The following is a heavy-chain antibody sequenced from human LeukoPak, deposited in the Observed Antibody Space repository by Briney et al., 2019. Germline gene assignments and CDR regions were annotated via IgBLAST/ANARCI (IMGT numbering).Heavy chain of an antibody. J-gene: IGHJ6*03. CDR1: GGTFSSYA. CDR2: IIPIFGTA. CDR3: ARGVVPAAAYYYYYMDV. V-gene: IGHV1-69*13. Sequence: SVKVSCKASGGTFSSYAISWVRQAPGQGLEWMGGIIPIFGTANYAQKFQGRVTITADESTSTAYMELSSLRSEDTAVYYCARGVVPAAAYYYYYMDVWGKGTTVTISS. D-gene: IGHD2-2*01.